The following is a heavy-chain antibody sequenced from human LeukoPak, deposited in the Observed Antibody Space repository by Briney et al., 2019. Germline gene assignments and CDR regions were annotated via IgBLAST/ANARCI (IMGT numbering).Heavy chain of an antibody. CDR3: AKDTSFLWFGESPSDAFDI. Sequence: PGRSLRLSCAASGFTFDDYAMHWVRQAPGKGLEWVSGISWNSGSIGYADSVKGRFTISRDNAKNSLYLQMNSLRAEDTALYYCAKDTSFLWFGESPSDAFDIWGQGTMVTVSS. CDR1: GFTFDDYA. D-gene: IGHD3-10*01. CDR2: ISWNSGSI. V-gene: IGHV3-9*01. J-gene: IGHJ3*02.